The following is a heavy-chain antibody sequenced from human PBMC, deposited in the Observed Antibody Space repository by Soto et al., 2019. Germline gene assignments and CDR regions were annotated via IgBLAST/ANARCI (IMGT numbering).Heavy chain of an antibody. CDR2: IIPIFGTA. CDR3: ATTPPVGGYYYYGMDV. Sequence: QVQLVQSGAEVKKPGSSVKVSCKASGGTFSSYAVSWVRQAPGQGLEWMGGIIPIFGTANYAQKFQGRVTITADESTSTAYMELSSLRSEDTAVYYCATTPPVGGYYYYGMDVWGQGTTVTVSS. CDR1: GGTFSSYA. D-gene: IGHD1-26*01. J-gene: IGHJ6*02. V-gene: IGHV1-69*12.